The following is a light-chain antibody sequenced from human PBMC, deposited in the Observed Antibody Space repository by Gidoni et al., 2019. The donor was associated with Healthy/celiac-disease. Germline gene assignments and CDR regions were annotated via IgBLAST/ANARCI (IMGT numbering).Light chain of an antibody. CDR3: GTWDSSLSAGV. CDR1: SSNIGNNY. Sequence: QSVLTQPHSVSAAPGQKVTLSCSGSSSNIGNNYVSWYQQLPGTAPKLLIYENNKRPSGIPARFSGSKSGTSATLGITGLQTGDEADYYCGTWDSSLSAGVFGGGTKLTVL. J-gene: IGLJ3*02. V-gene: IGLV1-51*02. CDR2: ENN.